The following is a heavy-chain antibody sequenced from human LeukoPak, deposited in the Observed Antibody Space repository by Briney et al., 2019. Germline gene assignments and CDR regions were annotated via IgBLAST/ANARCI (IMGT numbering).Heavy chain of an antibody. CDR2: ISVYKGDT. CDR3: ARDPNNHYYYNNRLFVMDV. V-gene: IGHV1-18*01. Sequence: GASVKVSCKAFGYTFTSYGISWVRQAPGQGLEWMGWISVYKGDTNYAPKVQGRVTMTTDTSTSTVYMELRSLRSDDTAVYYCARDPNNHYYYNNRLFVMDVWGQGTTVTVSS. CDR1: GYTFTSYG. D-gene: IGHD3-10*01. J-gene: IGHJ6*02.